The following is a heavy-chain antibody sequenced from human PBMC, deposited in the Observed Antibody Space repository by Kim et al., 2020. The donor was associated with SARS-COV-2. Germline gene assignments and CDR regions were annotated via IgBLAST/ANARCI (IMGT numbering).Heavy chain of an antibody. J-gene: IGHJ4*02. D-gene: IGHD3-10*01. CDR1: GFIVSSDL. Sequence: GGSLRLSCAASGFIVSSDLMTWVRQAPGKGLEWVSILFGDGRTFYTDSVKGRFTISRDNSRNTMFLQMNSLRGEDSAVYFCSTRSYWGVGTLVTVS. V-gene: IGHV3-66*01. CDR2: LFGDGRT. CDR3: STRSY.